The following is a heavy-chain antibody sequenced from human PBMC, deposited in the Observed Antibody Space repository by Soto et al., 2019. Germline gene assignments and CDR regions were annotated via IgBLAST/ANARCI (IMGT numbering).Heavy chain of an antibody. CDR1: GGSISSSNYY. V-gene: IGHV4-39*02. CDR3: ARTDNFYGSGSRLREAC. CDR2: IYDSGST. Sequence: SETLSLTCTGSGGSISSSNYYWGWIRQPPGKGLEWIGNIYDSGSTHYNPSLTSRVTMSVDTSKKHFSLKLTSVTATDTAVYYCARTDNFYGSGSRLREACWGQGTLVPGSS. D-gene: IGHD3-10*01. J-gene: IGHJ4*02.